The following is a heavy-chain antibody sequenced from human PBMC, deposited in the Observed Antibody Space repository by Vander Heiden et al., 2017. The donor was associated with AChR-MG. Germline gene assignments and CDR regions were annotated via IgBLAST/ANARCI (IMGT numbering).Heavy chain of an antibody. Sequence: QVQLVESGGGVVQPGRSLRPPCAAPGFTFSSYGMHWVGQAPGKGLEWVAVISYDGSNKCYADSVKGRFTISRDNSKNTLYLQMNSLRAEDTAVYYCAKVWEKGSGSGPLDYWGQGTLVTVSS. V-gene: IGHV3-30*18. CDR3: AKVWEKGSGSGPLDY. J-gene: IGHJ4*02. CDR1: GFTFSSYG. D-gene: IGHD3-10*01. CDR2: ISYDGSNK.